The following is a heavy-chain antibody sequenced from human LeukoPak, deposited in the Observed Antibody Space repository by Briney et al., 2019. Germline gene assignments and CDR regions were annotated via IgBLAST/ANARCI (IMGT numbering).Heavy chain of an antibody. CDR2: IRYDASNK. V-gene: IGHV3-30*02. Sequence: GGSLRLSCAASGFTFSSYGMHWVRQAPGKGLEWVAFIRYDASNKYYADSVKGRFTISRDNSKNTLYLQMNSLRAEDTAVYYCAKDLGSLRLYYWGQGTLVTVSS. CDR3: AKDLGSLRLYY. D-gene: IGHD4-17*01. J-gene: IGHJ4*02. CDR1: GFTFSSYG.